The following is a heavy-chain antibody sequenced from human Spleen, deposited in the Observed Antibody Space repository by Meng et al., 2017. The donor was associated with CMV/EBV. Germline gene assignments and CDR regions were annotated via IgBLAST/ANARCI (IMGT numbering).Heavy chain of an antibody. CDR1: GFSFSAYA. V-gene: IGHV3-7*01. Sequence: GGSLRLSCVASGFSFSAYAMSWIRQAPGKGLEWVANIKQDGSEKYYVDSVKGRFTISRDNAKNSLYLQMDSLRAEDTAVYYCAREDGYTKRGAFDIWGQGTMVTVSS. CDR3: AREDGYTKRGAFDI. CDR2: IKQDGSEK. J-gene: IGHJ3*02. D-gene: IGHD5-24*01.